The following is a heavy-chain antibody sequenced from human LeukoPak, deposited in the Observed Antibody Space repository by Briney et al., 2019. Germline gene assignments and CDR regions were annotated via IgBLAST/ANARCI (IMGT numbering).Heavy chain of an antibody. J-gene: IGHJ5*02. D-gene: IGHD2-21*02. CDR3: ARLETSVTEHNWFDP. V-gene: IGHV4-39*01. CDR1: GASISSSTYY. Sequence: NPSETLSLTCTVSGASISSSTYYWGWIRQPPGKGLEWIGSICGSNYYRWSTYYNPSLKSRVTIHVDTSKDQFSLKLSSVTAADTAVYYCARLETSVTEHNWFDPWGQGTLVTVSS. CDR2: ICGSNYYRWST.